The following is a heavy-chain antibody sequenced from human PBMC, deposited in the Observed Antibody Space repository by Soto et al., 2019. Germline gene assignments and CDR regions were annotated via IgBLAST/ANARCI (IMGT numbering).Heavy chain of an antibody. CDR3: ARARANTHHGGLLLARVMGYYYYGMDV. CDR2: MNPNSGNT. Sequence: ASVKVSCKASGYTFTSYDINRVRQATGQGLEWMGWMNPNSGNTGYAQKFQGRDTMTRNTSISTAYMELSSLRSEDTAVYYCARARANTHHGGLLLARVMGYYYYGMDVWGQGTTGTVSS. V-gene: IGHV1-8*01. J-gene: IGHJ6*02. CDR1: GYTFTSYD. D-gene: IGHD3-22*01.